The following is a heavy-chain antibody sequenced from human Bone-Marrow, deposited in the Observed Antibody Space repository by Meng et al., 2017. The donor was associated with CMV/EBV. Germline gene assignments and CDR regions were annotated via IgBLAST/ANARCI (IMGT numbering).Heavy chain of an antibody. D-gene: IGHD4-17*01. CDR1: GFTFSGSA. CDR3: AEAHYADPS. J-gene: IGHJ5*02. Sequence: GGSLRLSCVAPGFTFSGSAMHWVRQAPGKGLEWVSAISAGGGSTFYAGSVKGGYTISRDNSKDTLYLQMNSLRAEDTAIYYCAEAHYADPSWGQGTLVTVSS. V-gene: IGHV3-23*01. CDR2: ISAGGGST.